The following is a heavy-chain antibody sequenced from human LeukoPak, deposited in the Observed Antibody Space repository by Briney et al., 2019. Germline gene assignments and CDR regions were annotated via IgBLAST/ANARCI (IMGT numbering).Heavy chain of an antibody. CDR2: FYHSGIT. V-gene: IGHV4-38-2*02. Sequence: SETLSLTCTVSGYSISSGYFWGWIRQPPGKGLEWIGSFYHSGITYYNPSLKSRVTISVDTSKNQFSLKLTSVTAADTSVYYCARGSHDYGDFYLFDYWGQGTLVTVSS. CDR3: ARGSHDYGDFYLFDY. D-gene: IGHD4-17*01. J-gene: IGHJ4*02. CDR1: GYSISSGYF.